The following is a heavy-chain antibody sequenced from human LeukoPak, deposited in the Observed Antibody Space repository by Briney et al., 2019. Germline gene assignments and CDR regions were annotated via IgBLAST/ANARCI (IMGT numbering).Heavy chain of an antibody. D-gene: IGHD3-10*01. CDR1: GGSISSGGYY. CDR2: IYYSGST. Sequence: SETLSLTCTVSGGSISSGGYYWSWIRQHPGKGLEWIGYIYYSGSTYYNPSLKSRVTISVDTSKNQFSLKLSSVTAADTAVHYCARRGVTQKYFDYWGQGTLVTVSS. V-gene: IGHV4-31*03. CDR3: ARRGVTQKYFDY. J-gene: IGHJ4*02.